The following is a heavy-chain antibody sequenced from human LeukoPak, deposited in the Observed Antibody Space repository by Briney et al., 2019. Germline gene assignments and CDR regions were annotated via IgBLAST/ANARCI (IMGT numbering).Heavy chain of an antibody. CDR3: ARHFGYSSGWQGFDY. J-gene: IGHJ4*02. D-gene: IGHD6-19*01. CDR1: RGSISSSSYH. V-gene: IGHV4-39*01. CDR2: IYYSGST. Sequence: SETLSLTSTLSRGSISSSSYHSGSIRQPPGNWLEWIPSIYYSGSTYYNPSLKSRVTMSENMSKKQFSLKLSSVTAADTAEYYCARHFGYSSGWQGFDYWGQGTPVTVSS.